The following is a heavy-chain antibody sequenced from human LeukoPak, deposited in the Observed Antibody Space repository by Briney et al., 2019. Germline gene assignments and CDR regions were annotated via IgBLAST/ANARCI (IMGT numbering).Heavy chain of an antibody. Sequence: SETLSLTCTVSGGSISSGGCYWSWIRQHPGKGLEWIGYIYYSGSTYYNPSLKSRVTISVDTSKNQFSLKLSSVTAADTAVYYCARDLGSRAGGYFDYWGQGTLVTVSS. CDR1: GGSISSGGCY. J-gene: IGHJ4*02. D-gene: IGHD2-15*01. CDR3: ARDLGSRAGGYFDY. CDR2: IYYSGST. V-gene: IGHV4-31*03.